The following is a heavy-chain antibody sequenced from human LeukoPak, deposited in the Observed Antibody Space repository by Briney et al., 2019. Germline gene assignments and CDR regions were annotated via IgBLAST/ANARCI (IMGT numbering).Heavy chain of an antibody. Sequence: SVKVSCKASGGTFSTYAISWVRQAPGQGLEWMGGIIPIFGTANYAQKSQGRVTITADESTSTAYMELSSLRSEDTAVYYCGRSSSYYYYGMDVWGQGTTVTVSS. CDR3: GRSSSYYYYGMDV. V-gene: IGHV1-69*13. CDR2: IIPIFGTA. CDR1: GGTFSTYA. J-gene: IGHJ6*02. D-gene: IGHD6-13*01.